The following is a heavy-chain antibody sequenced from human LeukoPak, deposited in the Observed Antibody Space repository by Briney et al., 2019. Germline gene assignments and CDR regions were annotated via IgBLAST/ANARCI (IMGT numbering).Heavy chain of an antibody. V-gene: IGHV4-39*01. D-gene: IGHD4-17*01. Sequence: SETLSLTCTVSGGSISSSSYYWGWIRQPPGKGLEWIGSIYYSGSTYYNPSLKSRVTISVHTSKNQFSLKLSSVTAADTAVYYCARTMTTVTTLDYWGEGTLVTVSS. CDR3: ARTMTTVTTLDY. CDR1: GGSISSSSYY. CDR2: IYYSGST. J-gene: IGHJ4*02.